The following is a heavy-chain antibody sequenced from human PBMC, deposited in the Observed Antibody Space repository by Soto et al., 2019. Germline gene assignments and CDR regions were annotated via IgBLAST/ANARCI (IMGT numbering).Heavy chain of an antibody. J-gene: IGHJ4*02. V-gene: IGHV4-30-4*01. CDR1: CGSISSGDYY. CDR2: IVYSGTD. CDR3: ARVWGYGSGSYDY. Sequence: ASETFSLTCTVFCGSISSGDYYGSWIRQLPGKGLEWTGYIVYSGTDYYNRSLQSRVTISVYTSKNHFSLKLRSVTAADTAVYYCARVWGYGSGSYDYWGQGTLVTVSS. D-gene: IGHD3-10*01.